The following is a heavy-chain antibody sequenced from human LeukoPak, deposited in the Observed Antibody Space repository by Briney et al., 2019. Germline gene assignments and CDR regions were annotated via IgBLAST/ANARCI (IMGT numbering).Heavy chain of an antibody. CDR1: GLTFNSHS. CDR3: AKLSLSGRSQSADY. J-gene: IGHJ4*02. CDR2: VSTNGDVT. D-gene: IGHD3-10*01. Sequence: GGSLRLSCVASGLTFNSHSMSWVRQAPGMGLEWVSVVSTNGDVTFYADSVKGRFTISRDNSKNTLFLQMNSLRAEDTAVYYCAKLSLSGRSQSADYWGQGTLVTVSA. V-gene: IGHV3-23*01.